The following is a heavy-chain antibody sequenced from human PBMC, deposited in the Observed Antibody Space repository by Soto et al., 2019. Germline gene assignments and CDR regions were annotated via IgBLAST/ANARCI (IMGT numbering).Heavy chain of an antibody. V-gene: IGHV1-8*01. J-gene: IGHJ4*02. D-gene: IGHD2-15*01. CDR3: SRTPGDY. Sequence: ASVKVSCKTSGYTFINYDINWVRQAPGRGLEWMGLMNPKSGKTGYAQKFQGRVSMTRDTSTSTAYMELNSLRSEDTATYYCSRTPGDYWGQGTLVTVSS. CDR1: GYTFINYD. CDR2: MNPKSGKT.